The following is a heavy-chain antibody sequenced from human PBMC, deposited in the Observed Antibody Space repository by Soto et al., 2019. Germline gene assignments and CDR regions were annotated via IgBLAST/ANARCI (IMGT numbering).Heavy chain of an antibody. J-gene: IGHJ6*02. V-gene: IGHV1-69*01. CDR2: IIPTFGTA. D-gene: IGHD6-6*01. CDR1: GGTFSSYA. Sequence: QVQLVQSGAEVKKPGSSVKVSCKASGGTFSSYAISWLLQAPGQGLEWMRGIIPTFGTANYAQKFQGRVTIPADESTSTAYMELSSLRSEDTAVYYCARGEGIAARPYCYGMDVWGQGTTVTVSS. CDR3: ARGEGIAARPYCYGMDV.